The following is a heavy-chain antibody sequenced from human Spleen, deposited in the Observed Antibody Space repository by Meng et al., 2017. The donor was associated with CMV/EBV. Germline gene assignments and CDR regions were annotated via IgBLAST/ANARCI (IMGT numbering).Heavy chain of an antibody. CDR3: ARGLLPDIVVVPAATDYYYYGMDV. D-gene: IGHD2-2*01. J-gene: IGHJ6*02. V-gene: IGHV3-66*02. CDR2: IYNTGTT. CDR1: ELTVSANY. Sequence: GESLKISCAASELTVSANYMSWVRQAPGKGLEWVSLIYNTGTTYYADSVKGRFTISRDHSKNTLYLQMNSLRPEDTAVYYCARGLLPDIVVVPAATDYYYYGMDVWGQGTTVTVSS.